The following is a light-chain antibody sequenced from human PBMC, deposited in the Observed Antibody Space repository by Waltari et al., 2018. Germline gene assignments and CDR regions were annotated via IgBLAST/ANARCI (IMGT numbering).Light chain of an antibody. V-gene: IGKV3-15*01. Sequence: EIVMTQSPATLSVSPGERATLSCRASQSVRNNLVWYQQKPGQAPRLLIYGASTRVTGIPARFSGSGSGTEFPLTIRSLQSADFAVYYCQQYTPWPPWTFGHGTKVEI. J-gene: IGKJ1*01. CDR1: QSVRNN. CDR3: QQYTPWPPWT. CDR2: GAS.